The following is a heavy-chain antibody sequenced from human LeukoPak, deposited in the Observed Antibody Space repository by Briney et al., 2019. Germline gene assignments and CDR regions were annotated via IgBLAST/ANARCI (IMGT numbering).Heavy chain of an antibody. Sequence: PSETLSLTCTVFGGSISSYYWSWIRQPPGKGLEWIGYIYYSRSTNYNPSLKSRVTISVDTSKNQFSLKLSSVTAADTAVYYCARSSITMVRGVTIFDPWGQGTLVTVSS. D-gene: IGHD3-10*01. J-gene: IGHJ5*02. CDR2: IYYSRST. CDR1: GGSISSYY. CDR3: ARSSITMVRGVTIFDP. V-gene: IGHV4-59*01.